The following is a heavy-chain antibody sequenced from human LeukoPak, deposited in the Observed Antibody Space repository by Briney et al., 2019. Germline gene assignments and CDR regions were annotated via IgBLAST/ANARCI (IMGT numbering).Heavy chain of an antibody. V-gene: IGHV4-59*12. CDR3: ARDRTYLWGNYRPGGDYYYMDV. CDR2: IYYSGST. J-gene: IGHJ6*03. D-gene: IGHD3-16*02. Sequence: PSETLSLTCTVSGGSISSYYWSWIRQPPGKGLEWIGYIYYSGSTNYNPSLKSRVTISVDTSKNQFSLKLGSVTAADTAVYYCARDRTYLWGNYRPGGDYYYMDVWGKGTTVTVSS. CDR1: GGSISSYY.